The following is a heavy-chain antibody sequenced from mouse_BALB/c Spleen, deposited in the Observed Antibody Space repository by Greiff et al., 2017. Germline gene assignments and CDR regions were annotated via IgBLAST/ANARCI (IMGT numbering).Heavy chain of an antibody. V-gene: IGHV1-87*01. CDR3: ARRPEEGAMDY. CDR1: GYTFTSYW. D-gene: IGHD2-12*01. J-gene: IGHJ4*01. CDR2: IYPGDGDT. Sequence: VQLQQSGAELARPGASVKLSCKASGYTFTSYWMQWVKQRPGQGLEWIGAIYPGDGDTRYTQKFKGKATLTADKSSSTAYMQLSSLASEDSAVYYCARRPEEGAMDYWGQGTSVTVSS.